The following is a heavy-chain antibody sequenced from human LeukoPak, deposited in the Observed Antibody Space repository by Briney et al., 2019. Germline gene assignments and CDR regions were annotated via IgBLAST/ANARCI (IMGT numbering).Heavy chain of an antibody. CDR1: GYSFTSYW. Sequence: GESLKISCQGSGYSFTSYWIGWVRQMPGKGLEWMGIIYPGDSDTRYSPSFQGQVTISADKSISTAYLQWSSLKASDTAMYYCARLGYDSSGYYPHYYYGMDVWGQGTTVTVSS. V-gene: IGHV5-51*01. D-gene: IGHD3-22*01. J-gene: IGHJ6*02. CDR3: ARLGYDSSGYYPHYYYGMDV. CDR2: IYPGDSDT.